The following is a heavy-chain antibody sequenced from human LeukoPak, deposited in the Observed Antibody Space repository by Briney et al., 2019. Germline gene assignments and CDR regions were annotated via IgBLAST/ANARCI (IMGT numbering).Heavy chain of an antibody. CDR3: TRGQYSYGPFDY. J-gene: IGHJ4*02. V-gene: IGHV3-74*01. D-gene: IGHD5-18*01. Sequence: GGSLRLSCAASGFTFSSYWMHWVRQAPGKGLVWVSRIKTGGSSITNADSVKGRFTISRDNDKNTLYLQMNSLRAEDTAVYYCTRGQYSYGPFDYWGQGTLVTVSS. CDR1: GFTFSSYW. CDR2: IKTGGSSI.